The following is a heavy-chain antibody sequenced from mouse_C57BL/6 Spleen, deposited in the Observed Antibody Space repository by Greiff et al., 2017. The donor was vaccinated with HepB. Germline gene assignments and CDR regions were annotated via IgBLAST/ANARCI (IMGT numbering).Heavy chain of an antibody. Sequence: EVQGVESGGGLVKPGGSLKLSCAASGFTFSDYGMHWVRQAPEKGLEWVAYISSGSSTIYYADTVKGRFTISRDNAKNTLFLQMTSLRSEDTAMYYCANPSYDYDDGGFAYWGQGTLVTVSA. CDR2: ISSGSSTI. D-gene: IGHD2-4*01. V-gene: IGHV5-17*01. CDR1: GFTFSDYG. J-gene: IGHJ3*01. CDR3: ANPSYDYDDGGFAY.